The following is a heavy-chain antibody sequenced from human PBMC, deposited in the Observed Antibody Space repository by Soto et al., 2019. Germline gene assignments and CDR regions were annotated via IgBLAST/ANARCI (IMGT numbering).Heavy chain of an antibody. V-gene: IGHV3-23*01. CDR3: AKDHYSSSWNLPDTIPLLDY. J-gene: IGHJ4*02. CDR1: GFTFSSYA. CDR2: ISGSGGST. Sequence: GGSLRLSCAASGFTFSSYAMSWVRQAPGKGLEWVSAISGSGGSTYYADSVKGRFTISRDNSKNTLYLQMNSLRAEDTAVYYCAKDHYSSSWNLPDTIPLLDYWGQGTLVTVSS. D-gene: IGHD6-13*01.